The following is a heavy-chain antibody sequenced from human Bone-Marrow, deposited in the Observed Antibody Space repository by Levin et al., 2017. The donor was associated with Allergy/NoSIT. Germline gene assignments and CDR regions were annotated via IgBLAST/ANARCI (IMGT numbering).Heavy chain of an antibody. CDR3: ARDTRDIVVVPAAIMPHIDYYYYMDG. J-gene: IGHJ6*03. CDR2: IYYSGST. D-gene: IGHD2-2*01. CDR1: GGSVSSGSYY. Sequence: ASETLSLTCTVSGGSVSSGSYYWSWIRQPPGKGLEWIGYIYYSGSTNYNPSLKSRVTISVDTSKNQFSLKLSSVTAADTAVYYCARDTRDIVVVPAAIMPHIDYYYYMDGWGKGTTVTVSS. V-gene: IGHV4-61*01.